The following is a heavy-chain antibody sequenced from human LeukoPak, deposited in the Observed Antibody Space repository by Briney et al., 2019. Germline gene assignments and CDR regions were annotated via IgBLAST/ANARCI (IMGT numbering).Heavy chain of an antibody. D-gene: IGHD6-19*01. CDR1: GGSISGYY. CDR3: ARGSGWYFL. CDR2: VYYSGTT. Sequence: PSETLSLTCTVSGGSISGYYWTWLRQPPGKGLEWIGYVYYSGTTNYNPSLQSRVTISVDRSKNQLSLKLSSVTAADTAVYYCARGSGWYFLWGQGTLVTVSS. V-gene: IGHV4-59*01. J-gene: IGHJ4*02.